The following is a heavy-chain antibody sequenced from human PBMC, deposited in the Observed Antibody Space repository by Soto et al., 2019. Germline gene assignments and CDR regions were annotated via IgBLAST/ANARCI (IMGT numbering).Heavy chain of an antibody. J-gene: IGHJ5*02. V-gene: IGHV2-5*01. CDR3: AHRCDWFGGEDWFDP. Sequence: QITLKESGPTLVNPTQTLTLTCTFSGFSLSTSGVGVGWIRQPPGKALEWLAVIYWNEDKHFSPSLKSRLTIVKDTSKHQVVLTLTNVDPVDTATYSCAHRCDWFGGEDWFDPWGPGTLVTVSS. CDR1: GFSLSTSGVG. CDR2: IYWNEDK. D-gene: IGHD3-10*01.